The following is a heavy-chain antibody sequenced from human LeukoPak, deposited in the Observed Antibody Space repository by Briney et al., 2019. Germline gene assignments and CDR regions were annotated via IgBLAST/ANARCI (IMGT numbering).Heavy chain of an antibody. CDR1: GFTFSSYA. V-gene: IGHV3-23*01. J-gene: IGHJ4*02. CDR2: ISGSGGRT. Sequence: GGSLRLSCAASGFTFSSYAMSWVRQAPGKGLEWVSAISGSGGRTYYADSLKGRFTISRDNSKNTLYLQMNSLRAEDTAVYYCAKDLSGGDLTPNYFDYWGQGTLVTVSS. CDR3: AKDLSGGDLTPNYFDY.